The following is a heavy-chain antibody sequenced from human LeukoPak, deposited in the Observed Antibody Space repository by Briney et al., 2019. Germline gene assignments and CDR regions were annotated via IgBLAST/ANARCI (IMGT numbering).Heavy chain of an antibody. CDR3: ARHQGSNVLLWFGELFY. D-gene: IGHD3-10*01. J-gene: IGHJ4*02. Sequence: SETLSLTCTVSGGSISSYYWSWIRQPPGKGLEWIGYIYYSGSTNYNSSLKSRVTISVDTSKNQFSLKLSSVTAADTAVYYCARHQGSNVLLWFGELFYWGQGTLVTVSS. CDR1: GGSISSYY. CDR2: IYYSGST. V-gene: IGHV4-59*08.